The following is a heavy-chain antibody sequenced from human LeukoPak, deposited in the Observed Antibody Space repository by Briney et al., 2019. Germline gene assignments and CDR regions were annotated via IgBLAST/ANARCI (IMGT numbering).Heavy chain of an antibody. CDR1: GYTFTSYG. J-gene: IGHJ4*02. CDR2: INTNTGNP. D-gene: IGHD3-9*01. CDR3: ARTAIGLRYFDWLFLDTFDY. Sequence: ASVKVSCKASGYTFTSYGISWVRQAPGQGLEWMGWINTNTGNPTYAQGFTGRFVFSLDTSVSTAYLQISSLKAEDTAVYYCARTAIGLRYFDWLFLDTFDYWGQGTLVTVSS. V-gene: IGHV7-4-1*02.